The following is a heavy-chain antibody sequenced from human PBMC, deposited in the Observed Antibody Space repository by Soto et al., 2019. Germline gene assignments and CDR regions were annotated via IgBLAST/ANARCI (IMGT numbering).Heavy chain of an antibody. V-gene: IGHV3-33*01. CDR1: GFAFSGYG. D-gene: IGHD2-15*01. Sequence: SLRLSCAASGFAFSGYGMHWVRQAPGKGLEWVAFIWFDGSDALYSDSVKGRFSITRDNSKNTLFLQLNSLRGDDTAVYYCAREGYCSGGGCSGGMDVWGQGTTVTSP. CDR2: IWFDGSDA. J-gene: IGHJ6*02. CDR3: AREGYCSGGGCSGGMDV.